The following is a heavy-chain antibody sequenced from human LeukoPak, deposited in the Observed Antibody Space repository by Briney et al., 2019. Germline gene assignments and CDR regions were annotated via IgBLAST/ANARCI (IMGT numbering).Heavy chain of an antibody. J-gene: IGHJ3*02. Sequence: GGSLRLSCAASGFTFSSYAMSWVRQAPGKGLEWFSAISGSGGSTYYADSVKGRFTISRDNSKNTLYLQMNSLRAEDTAVYYCAKEGGGDIVVVPAAFAHAFDIWGQGTMVTVSS. D-gene: IGHD2-2*01. CDR2: ISGSGGST. CDR3: AKEGGGDIVVVPAAFAHAFDI. V-gene: IGHV3-23*01. CDR1: GFTFSSYA.